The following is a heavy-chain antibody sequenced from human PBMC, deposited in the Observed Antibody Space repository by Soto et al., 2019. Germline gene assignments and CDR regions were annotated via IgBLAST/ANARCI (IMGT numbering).Heavy chain of an antibody. CDR3: ARSSYDFWSGYYEGYYYYGMDV. CDR2: ISGSGGST. V-gene: IGHV3-23*01. Sequence: EVQLLESGGGLVQPGGSLRLSCAASGFTFSSYAMSWVRQAPGKGLEWVSAISGSGGSTYYADSVKGRFTISRDNSKNTLYLQMNSLRAEDTAVYYCARSSYDFWSGYYEGYYYYGMDVWGQGTTVTVSS. J-gene: IGHJ6*02. CDR1: GFTFSSYA. D-gene: IGHD3-3*01.